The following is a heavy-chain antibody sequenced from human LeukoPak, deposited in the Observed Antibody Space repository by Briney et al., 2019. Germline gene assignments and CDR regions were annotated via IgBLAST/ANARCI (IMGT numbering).Heavy chain of an antibody. D-gene: IGHD1-26*01. V-gene: IGHV4-59*08. Sequence: SETLSLTCTVSGGSISSYYWSWIRQPPGKGLEWIGYIYYSGSTNYNPSLKSRVSISVDTSKNQFSLKLSSVTAADTAVYYCARWMVGALDYWGQGTLVTVSS. CDR1: GGSISSYY. J-gene: IGHJ4*02. CDR2: IYYSGST. CDR3: ARWMVGALDY.